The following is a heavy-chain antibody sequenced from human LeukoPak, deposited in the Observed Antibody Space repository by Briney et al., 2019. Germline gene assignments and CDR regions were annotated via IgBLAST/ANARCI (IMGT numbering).Heavy chain of an antibody. J-gene: IGHJ4*02. V-gene: IGHV3-30*02. CDR3: AKRELLLVVAATDY. Sequence: GGSLRLSCAASGFTFSSYGMHWVRQAPGKGLEWVAFIRYDGSNKYYADSVKGRFTISRDNSKNTLYLQMNSLRAEDTAVYYCAKRELLLVVAATDYWGQGTLVTVSS. CDR2: IRYDGSNK. CDR1: GFTFSSYG. D-gene: IGHD2-15*01.